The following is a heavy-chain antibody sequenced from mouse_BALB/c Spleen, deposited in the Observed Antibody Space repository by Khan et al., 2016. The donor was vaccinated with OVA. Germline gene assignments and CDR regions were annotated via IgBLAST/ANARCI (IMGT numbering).Heavy chain of an antibody. CDR2: INPSTGYT. CDR1: GYTFINYW. V-gene: IGHV1-7*01. Sequence: QVQLQQSGAELAKPGASVKMSCKASGYTFINYWILWVKQRPGQGLEWIGYINPSTGYTEYNQNFKDKATLTADKSSSTAYMQLSSLTSEDSAFYYCSRRGLRWCFDYWCQGTALAVFS. J-gene: IGHJ2*01. CDR3: SRRGLRWCFDY. D-gene: IGHD1-1*02.